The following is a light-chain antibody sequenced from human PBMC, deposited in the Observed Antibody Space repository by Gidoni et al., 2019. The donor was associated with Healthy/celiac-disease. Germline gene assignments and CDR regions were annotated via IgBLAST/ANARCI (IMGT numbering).Light chain of an antibody. CDR3: QQWGT. CDR2: DAS. J-gene: IGKJ5*01. CDR1: QSVSSSY. Sequence: EILLTQSPATLSLSPGERATLACGASQSVSSSYLAWYQQKPGLAPRLLICDASSRATGIPDRFSGSGSGTDFTLTISRLEPEDFAVYYCQQWGTFGQGTRLEIK. V-gene: IGKV3D-20*01.